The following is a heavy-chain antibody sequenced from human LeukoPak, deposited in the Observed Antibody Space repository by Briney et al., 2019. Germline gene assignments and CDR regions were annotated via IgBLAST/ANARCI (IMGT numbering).Heavy chain of an antibody. CDR2: IYYSGST. V-gene: IGHV4-61*01. Sequence: SETLSLTCTVSGGSISSSSYYWSWIRQPPGKGLEWIGYIYYSGSTNYNPSLKSRVTISVDTSKNQFSLKLSSVTAADTAVYYCARDMLLCSGGSCYTGAFDIWGQGTMVTVSS. D-gene: IGHD2-15*01. CDR3: ARDMLLCSGGSCYTGAFDI. J-gene: IGHJ3*02. CDR1: GGSISSSSYY.